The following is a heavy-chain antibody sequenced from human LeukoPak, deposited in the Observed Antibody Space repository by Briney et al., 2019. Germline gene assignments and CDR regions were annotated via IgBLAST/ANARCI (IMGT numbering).Heavy chain of an antibody. CDR1: GFSLSTSGLG. CDR3: AHRGRYCSDSYCYGAFHV. D-gene: IGHD2-15*01. Sequence: SGPTLVKPTQTLTLTCTFSGFSLSTSGLGVGWIRQPPGKALEWLALLYWDDDKRYSPSMKSRLTITKHTSKNQVVLTMTNMDPVDTATYFCAHRGRYCSDSYCYGAFHVWGQGTMVTVSS. CDR2: LYWDDDK. V-gene: IGHV2-5*02. J-gene: IGHJ3*01.